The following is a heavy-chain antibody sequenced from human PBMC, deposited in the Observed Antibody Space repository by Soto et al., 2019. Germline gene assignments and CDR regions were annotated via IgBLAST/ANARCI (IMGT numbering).Heavy chain of an antibody. CDR3: ARAYSSSWYSLDF. CDR1: GGSISSYY. V-gene: IGHV4-59*01. J-gene: IGHJ4*02. D-gene: IGHD6-13*01. CDR2: VYYSGST. Sequence: PSETLSLTCTVSGGSISSYYWTWIRQPPGKGLEWIGYVYYSGSTNYNPSLKSRVTISVDTSNNQFSLKLSSVTAADTAIYYCARAYSSSWYSLDFWGQGTLVTVSS.